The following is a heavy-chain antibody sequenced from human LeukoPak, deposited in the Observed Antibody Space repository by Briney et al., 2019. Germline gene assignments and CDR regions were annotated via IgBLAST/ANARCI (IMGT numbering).Heavy chain of an antibody. V-gene: IGHV3-23*01. CDR2: INGSGDSL. D-gene: IGHD2-15*01. CDR3: AKDRIASPPQGRFDP. J-gene: IGHJ5*01. Sequence: RGSLRLSCAASGFTFRSYAMNWVRQAPGKGLEWVSGINGSGDSLYYAGSVKGRFTISRDNSQNTLYLHMNNLGAEDTAIYYCAKDRIASPPQGRFDPWGQGTQVTVSS. CDR1: GFTFRSYA.